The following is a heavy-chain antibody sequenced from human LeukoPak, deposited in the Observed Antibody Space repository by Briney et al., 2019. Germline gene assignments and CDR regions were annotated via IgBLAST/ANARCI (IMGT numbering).Heavy chain of an antibody. V-gene: IGHV3-7*01. CDR2: IKQDGSEK. CDR1: GFTFSSYW. Sequence: GGSLRLSCAASGFTFSSYWMSWVRQAPGKGPEWVANIKQDGSEKYYVDSVKGRFTISRDNAKNSVYLQMNSLRAEDTAVYYCARDGSYGDYPYNWFDPWGQGTLVTVSS. CDR3: ARDGSYGDYPYNWFDP. D-gene: IGHD4-17*01. J-gene: IGHJ5*02.